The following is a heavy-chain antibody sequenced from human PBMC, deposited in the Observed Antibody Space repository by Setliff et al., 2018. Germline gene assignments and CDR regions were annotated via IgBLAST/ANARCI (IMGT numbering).Heavy chain of an antibody. CDR3: AKEVMGLHLSGLDY. CDR2: IRQDGNNK. D-gene: IGHD5-12*01. V-gene: IGHV3-30*02. CDR1: GFTFSSHG. Sequence: GGSLRLSCAASGFTFSSHGMHWVRQAPGKGLEWVAFIRQDGNNKYYRDSVRGRFTISRDNSKTTLFLQMNSLRPEDTGIYYCAKEVMGLHLSGLDYWGQGNLVTVSS. J-gene: IGHJ4*02.